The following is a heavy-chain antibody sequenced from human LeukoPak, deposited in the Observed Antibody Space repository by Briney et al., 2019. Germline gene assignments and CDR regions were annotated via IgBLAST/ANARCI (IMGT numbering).Heavy chain of an antibody. CDR2: ISYDGSNK. Sequence: GGSLRLSCAASGFTFSSYGMHWVRQAPGKGLEWVAVISYDGSNKYYADSVKGRFTISRDNSKNTLYLQMNSLRAEDTAVYYCARAPYSSGWYVGGPFDYWGQGTLVTVSS. V-gene: IGHV3-30*03. CDR1: GFTFSSYG. CDR3: ARAPYSSGWYVGGPFDY. D-gene: IGHD6-19*01. J-gene: IGHJ4*02.